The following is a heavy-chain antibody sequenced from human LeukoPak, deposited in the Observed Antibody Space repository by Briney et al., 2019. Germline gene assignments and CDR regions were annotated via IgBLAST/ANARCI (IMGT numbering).Heavy chain of an antibody. CDR1: GYTFTSYY. J-gene: IGHJ4*02. D-gene: IGHD5-24*01. CDR3: ASSRDGYNTIEN. CDR2: INPSSGST. V-gene: IGHV1-46*01. Sequence: ASVKVSCKASGYTFTSYYMHWVRQAPGQGLEWMGIINPSSGSTSYAQKFQGRVTMTRDTSTSTVYMELSSLRSEDTAVYYCASSRDGYNTIENWGQGTLVTVSS.